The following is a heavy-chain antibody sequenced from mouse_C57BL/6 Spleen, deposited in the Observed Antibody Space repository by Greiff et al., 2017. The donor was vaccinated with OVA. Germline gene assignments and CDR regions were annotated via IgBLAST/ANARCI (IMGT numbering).Heavy chain of an antibody. Sequence: EVMLVESGGGLVQPKGSLKLSCAASGFSFTTYAMNWVRQAPGKGLEWVARIRSKSNNYATYYADSVKDRFTISRDDSESMLYLQMNNLKTEDTAMYYCVGGTVVASPYWYFDVWGTGTTVTVSS. J-gene: IGHJ1*03. CDR1: GFSFTTYA. CDR3: VGGTVVASPYWYFDV. D-gene: IGHD1-1*01. CDR2: IRSKSNNYAT. V-gene: IGHV10-1*01.